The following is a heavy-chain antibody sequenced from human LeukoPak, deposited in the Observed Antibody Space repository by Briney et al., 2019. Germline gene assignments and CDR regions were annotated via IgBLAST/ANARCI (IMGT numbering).Heavy chain of an antibody. CDR1: GGSFSGYY. Sequence: SETLSLTCAVYGGSFSGYYWSWIRRPPGKGLEWIGEINHSGNTNYNPSLKSRVTISVDTSKNQFSLKLASVTAADTAVYYCAKHEYGDLKDFDYWGQGTLVTVSS. CDR3: AKHEYGDLKDFDY. D-gene: IGHD4-17*01. J-gene: IGHJ4*02. CDR2: INHSGNT. V-gene: IGHV4-34*01.